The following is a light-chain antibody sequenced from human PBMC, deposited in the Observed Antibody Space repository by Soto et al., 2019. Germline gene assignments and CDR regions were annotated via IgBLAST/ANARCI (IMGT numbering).Light chain of an antibody. CDR1: SSDVGGYNY. V-gene: IGLV2-14*04. CDR3: SSYTSSSTPYV. CDR2: DVS. Sequence: TSSDVGGYNYVSWYQQHPGKAPKLMIYDVSDRPSGVSNRFPGSKAGNTASLTISGLQSEDEADYFCSSYTSSSTPYVFGTGTKVTVL. J-gene: IGLJ1*01.